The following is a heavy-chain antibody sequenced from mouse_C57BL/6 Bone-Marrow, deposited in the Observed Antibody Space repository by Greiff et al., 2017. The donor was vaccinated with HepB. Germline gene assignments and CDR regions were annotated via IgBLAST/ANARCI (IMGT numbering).Heavy chain of an antibody. CDR3: ARFDYDEGAWFAY. V-gene: IGHV1-81*01. J-gene: IGHJ3*01. CDR2: IYPRSGNT. CDR1: GYTFTSYG. D-gene: IGHD2-4*01. Sequence: QVQLQQSGAELARPGASVKLSCKASGYTFTSYGISWVKQRTGQGLEWIGEIYPRSGNTYYNEKFKGKATMTADKSSSTAYMELRSLTSEDSAVYFGARFDYDEGAWFAYWGQGTLVTVSA.